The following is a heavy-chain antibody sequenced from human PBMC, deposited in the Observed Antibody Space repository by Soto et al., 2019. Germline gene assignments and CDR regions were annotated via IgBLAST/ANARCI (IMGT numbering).Heavy chain of an antibody. Sequence: QVQLVESGGGLVKPGGSLRLSCAASGFTFSDYYMSWIRQAPGKGLEWVSYISSTSSHTDYADSVKGRFTISRDNAKNSLYLQMNSLRAEDMAVYYCAREDSSGWRYYFDYWGQGSLVTVSS. CDR1: GFTFSDYY. V-gene: IGHV3-11*05. J-gene: IGHJ4*02. D-gene: IGHD6-19*01. CDR2: ISSTSSHT. CDR3: AREDSSGWRYYFDY.